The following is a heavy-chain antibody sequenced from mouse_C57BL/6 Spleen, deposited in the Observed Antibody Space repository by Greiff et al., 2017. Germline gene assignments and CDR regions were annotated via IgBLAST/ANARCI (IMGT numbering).Heavy chain of an antibody. CDR2: ISSGSSTI. CDR1: GFTFSDYG. Sequence: EVKLMESGGGLVKPGGSLKLSCAASGFTFSDYGMHWVRQAPEKGLEWVAYISSGSSTIYYADTVKGRFTISRDNAKNTLFLQMTSLRSEDTAMYYCARLRYYGSIDYWGQGTTLTVSS. J-gene: IGHJ2*01. D-gene: IGHD1-1*01. V-gene: IGHV5-17*01. CDR3: ARLRYYGSIDY.